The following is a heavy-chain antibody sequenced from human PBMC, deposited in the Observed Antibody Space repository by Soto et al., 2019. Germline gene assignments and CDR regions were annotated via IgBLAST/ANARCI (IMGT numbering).Heavy chain of an antibody. J-gene: IGHJ5*02. CDR1: GYSFTSYW. V-gene: IGHV5-51*01. CDR2: IYPGDSDT. D-gene: IGHD6-19*01. Sequence: PGESLKFSNKCSGYSFTSYWNGLVRHMPEKILEWMGIIYPGDSDTISRPSFQGQFTISADNTISTAYLQWSSLKASDTAMYYCARQRGWFVSWGQGTLVTVSS. CDR3: ARQRGWFVS.